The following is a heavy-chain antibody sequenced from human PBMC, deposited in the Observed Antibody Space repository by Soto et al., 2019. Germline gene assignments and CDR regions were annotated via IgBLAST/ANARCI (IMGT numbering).Heavy chain of an antibody. J-gene: IGHJ6*02. CDR3: ARDLRGMDV. Sequence: VQLVESGGGLVKPGGSLRLSCAASGFTFNSYAMHWVRQAPGKGLEWVAVISYDGSNKYYADSVKGRFTISRDNSKNTLYLQMNSLRAEDTAVYYCARDLRGMDVWGQGTTVTVSS. V-gene: IGHV3-30-3*01. CDR1: GFTFNSYA. CDR2: ISYDGSNK.